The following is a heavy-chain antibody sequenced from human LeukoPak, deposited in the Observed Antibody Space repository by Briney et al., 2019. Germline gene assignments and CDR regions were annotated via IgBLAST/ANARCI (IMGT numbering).Heavy chain of an antibody. V-gene: IGHV3-30-3*01. Sequence: GRSLRLSCAASGFTFSSYAMHWVRQAPGKGLEWVAFVSYDGSTKHYADSVKGRFTISRDSSKNSLYLQMNSLRAEDTAVYYCARDYYYYDSSGSARYFDYWGQGTLVTVSS. CDR1: GFTFSSYA. D-gene: IGHD3-22*01. J-gene: IGHJ4*02. CDR2: VSYDGSTK. CDR3: ARDYYYYDSSGSARYFDY.